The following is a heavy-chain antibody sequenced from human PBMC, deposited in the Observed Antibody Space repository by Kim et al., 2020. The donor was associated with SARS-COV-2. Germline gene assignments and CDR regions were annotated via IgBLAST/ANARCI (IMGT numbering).Heavy chain of an antibody. V-gene: IGHV1-18*01. CDR1: GYTFTSYG. CDR3: ARDLATFGLRGRDSSGWV. Sequence: ASVKVSCKASGYTFTSYGISWVRQAPRQGLEWMGWISAYNGNTNYAQKLQGRVTMTTDTSTSTAYMELRSLRSDDTAVYYCARDLATFGLRGRDSSGWVWGQGTLVTVSS. J-gene: IGHJ4*02. CDR2: ISAYNGNT. D-gene: IGHD6-19*01.